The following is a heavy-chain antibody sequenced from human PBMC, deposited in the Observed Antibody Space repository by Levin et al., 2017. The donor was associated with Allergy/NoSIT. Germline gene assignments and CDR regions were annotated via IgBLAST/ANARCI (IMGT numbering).Heavy chain of an antibody. Sequence: GGSLRLSCAASGFTFSSYGMHWVRQAPGKGLEWVAVISYDGSNKYYADSVKGRFTISRDNSKNTLYLQMNSLRAEDTAVYLAVAGHTTFDYWGQGTLVTVSS. D-gene: IGHD6-19*01. J-gene: IGHJ4*02. V-gene: IGHV3-30*03. CDR2: ISYDGSNK. CDR1: GFTFSSYG. CDR3: VAGHTTFDY.